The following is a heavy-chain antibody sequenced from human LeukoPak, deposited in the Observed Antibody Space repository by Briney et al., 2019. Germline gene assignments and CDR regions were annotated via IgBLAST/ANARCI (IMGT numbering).Heavy chain of an antibody. CDR3: TRDTGCSGGACYSFYDY. Sequence: GGSLSLSCAASGFTFGSYWMTWVRQAPGQGMEWVANIKQDGSAKYYVDSVKGRFTISRDNAKNSLYLQMNSLRVEDTAVYYCTRDTGCSGGACYSFYDYWGQGTLVTVSS. CDR1: GFTFGSYW. CDR2: IKQDGSAK. V-gene: IGHV3-7*01. D-gene: IGHD2-15*01. J-gene: IGHJ4*02.